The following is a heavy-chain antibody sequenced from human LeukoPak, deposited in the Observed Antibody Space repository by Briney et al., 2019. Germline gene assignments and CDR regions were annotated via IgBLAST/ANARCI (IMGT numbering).Heavy chain of an antibody. CDR1: GFTFSSYA. D-gene: IGHD3-16*01. V-gene: IGHV3-30-3*01. CDR3: ARDLGDDYYYGMDV. J-gene: IGHJ6*02. Sequence: PGRSLRLSCAASGFTFSSYAMHWVRQAPGKGLEWVAVISYDGSNKYYADSVKGRFTISRDNSKNTLYLQMNSLRAEDTAVYYCARDLGDDYYYGMDVWGQGTTVTVSS. CDR2: ISYDGSNK.